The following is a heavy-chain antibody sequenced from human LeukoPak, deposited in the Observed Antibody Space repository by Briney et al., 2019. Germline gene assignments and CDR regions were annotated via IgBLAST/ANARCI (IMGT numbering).Heavy chain of an antibody. CDR2: ISGSGSDL. J-gene: IGHJ6*02. V-gene: IGHV3-11*01. D-gene: IGHD3-22*01. Sequence: PGRSLRLSCVACGFSFSDYYMSWIRQAPGRGLEWISYISGSGSDLYYADSVEGRFTISRDNANNSLYLQMNSLRAEDTAVYYCARSIGYYYTMDVWGQGTTVTVSS. CDR3: ARSIGYYYTMDV. CDR1: GFSFSDYY.